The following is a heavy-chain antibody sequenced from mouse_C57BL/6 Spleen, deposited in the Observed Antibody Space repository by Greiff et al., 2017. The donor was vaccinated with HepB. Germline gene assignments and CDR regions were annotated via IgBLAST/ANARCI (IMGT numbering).Heavy chain of an antibody. CDR1: GYTFTDYE. CDR2: IDPETGGT. V-gene: IGHV1-15*01. Sequence: QVQLQQSGAELVRPGASVTLSCKASGYTFTDYEMHWVKQTPVHGLEWIGAIDPETGGTAYNQKFKGKAILTADKSSSTAYMELRSLTSEDSAVYYCTRDRLRGFACWGQGTLVTVSA. D-gene: IGHD2-4*01. CDR3: TRDRLRGFAC. J-gene: IGHJ3*01.